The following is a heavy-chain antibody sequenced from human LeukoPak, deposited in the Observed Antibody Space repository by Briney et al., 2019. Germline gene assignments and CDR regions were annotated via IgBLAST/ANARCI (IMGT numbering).Heavy chain of an antibody. D-gene: IGHD2-2*01. CDR3: ARDYCSSTSCLFDY. J-gene: IGHJ4*02. CDR2: INPNSGDT. CDR1: GDTFTNYD. Sequence: GASVKVSCKASGDTFTNYDINWVRQATGQGLEWMGRINPNSGDTNNAQKFQGRVTMTRDTSISTAYMDLSRLTSDDTAVYYCARDYCSSTSCLFDYWGQGTLVTVSS. V-gene: IGHV1-2*06.